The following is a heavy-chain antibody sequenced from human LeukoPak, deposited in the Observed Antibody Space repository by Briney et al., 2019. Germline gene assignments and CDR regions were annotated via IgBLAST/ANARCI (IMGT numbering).Heavy chain of an antibody. CDR3: ARRVGSGSPIWYFDL. V-gene: IGHV4-59*08. CDR2: IYYSGST. CDR1: GGSISSYY. D-gene: IGHD3-10*01. Sequence: PSETLSLTCTVSGGSISSYYWSWIRQPPGKGLEWIGYIYYSGSTNYNPSLKSRVTISVDTSKNQFSLKLSSVNAADTAVYYCARRVGSGSPIWYFDLWGRGTLVTVSS. J-gene: IGHJ2*01.